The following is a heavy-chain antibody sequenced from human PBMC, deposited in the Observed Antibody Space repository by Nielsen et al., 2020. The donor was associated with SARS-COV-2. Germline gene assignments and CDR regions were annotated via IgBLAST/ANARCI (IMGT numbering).Heavy chain of an antibody. J-gene: IGHJ6*02. CDR2: IYYRGYT. CDR3: VRVNDDSGLDV. V-gene: IGHV4-4*02. Sequence: SETLSLTCAVSGGSLSDSQCWSWVRQPPGKGLEWIGEIYYRGYTNYNPSLKSRVIISLDKSNNQFSLKLRSVTAADTAVYYCVRVNDDSGLDVWGHGTTVTVSS. D-gene: IGHD3-16*01. CDR1: GGSLSDSQC.